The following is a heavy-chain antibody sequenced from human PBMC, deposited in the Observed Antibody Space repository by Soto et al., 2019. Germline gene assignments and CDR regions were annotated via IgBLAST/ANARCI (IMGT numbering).Heavy chain of an antibody. CDR1: GGTFSTYT. D-gene: IGHD2-2*01. Sequence: QVHLEQSGAEVKTPGSSVKVSCKAAGGTFSTYTLIWVRQAPGQGLEWMGRIIPMLTVTNSAQKFQGRVTLTAHKSTSTAFMELTSLTSEDTAVYYCSIGSWSAETFGVWCQGTMVTVSS. J-gene: IGHJ3*01. V-gene: IGHV1-69*02. CDR2: IIPMLTVT. CDR3: SIGSWSAETFGV.